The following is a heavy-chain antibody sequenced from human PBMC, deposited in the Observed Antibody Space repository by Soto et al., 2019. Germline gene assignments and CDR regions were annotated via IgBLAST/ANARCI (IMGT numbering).Heavy chain of an antibody. V-gene: IGHV4-34*01. J-gene: IGHJ4*02. D-gene: IGHD3-3*01. CDR3: ARVPGYYDFWSGYYNRYFDY. Sequence: SETLSLTCAVYGGSFSGYYWSWIRQPPGKGLEWIGEINHSGSTNYNPSLKSRVTISVDTSKNQFSLKLSSVTAADTAVYYCARVPGYYDFWSGYYNRYFDYWGQGTLVTVSS. CDR1: GGSFSGYY. CDR2: INHSGST.